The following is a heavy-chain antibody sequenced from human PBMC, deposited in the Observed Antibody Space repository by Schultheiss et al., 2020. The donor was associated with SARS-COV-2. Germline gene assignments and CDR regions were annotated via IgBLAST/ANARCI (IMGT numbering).Heavy chain of an antibody. V-gene: IGHV4-59*12. CDR3: ARLSRARVVVVAAAALAFDI. CDR1: GGSISSYY. D-gene: IGHD2-2*01. CDR2: IYYSGTT. Sequence: SETLSLTCSVFGGSISSYYWSWIRQPPGKGLEWIGSIYYSGTTNYNPSLKSRVSVSVDTSKNQFSLKLSSVTAADTAVYYCARLSRARVVVVAAAALAFDIWGQGTTVTVSS. J-gene: IGHJ3*02.